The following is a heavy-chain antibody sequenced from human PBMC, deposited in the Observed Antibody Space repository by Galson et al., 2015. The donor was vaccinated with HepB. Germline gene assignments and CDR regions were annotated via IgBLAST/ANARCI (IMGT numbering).Heavy chain of an antibody. CDR2: INSDGSRT. D-gene: IGHD2-15*01. J-gene: IGHJ4*02. Sequence: SLRLSCAASGFTFSSYWMHWVRQAPGKGLVWVSRINSDGSRTSYADSVKGRFTISRDNAKNTLYLQMNSLRAEDTAVYYCARILGSYYFDYWGQGTLVTVSS. CDR1: GFTFSSYW. CDR3: ARILGSYYFDY. V-gene: IGHV3-74*01.